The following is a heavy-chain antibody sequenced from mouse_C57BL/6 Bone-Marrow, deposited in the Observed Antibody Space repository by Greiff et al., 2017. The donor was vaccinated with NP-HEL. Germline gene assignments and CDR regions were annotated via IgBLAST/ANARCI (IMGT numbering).Heavy chain of an antibody. Sequence: VQLVESGPGLVKPSQSLFLTCSITGFPITSGYYWIWIRQSPGKPLEWMGYITHSGETFYNPSLQSPISITRETSKNQFFLQLNSVTTEDTAMYYCAGDPYYYGSSAFAYWGQGTLVTVSA. CDR3: AGDPYYYGSSAFAY. CDR2: ITHSGET. J-gene: IGHJ3*01. V-gene: IGHV12-3*01. D-gene: IGHD1-1*01. CDR1: GFPITSGYY.